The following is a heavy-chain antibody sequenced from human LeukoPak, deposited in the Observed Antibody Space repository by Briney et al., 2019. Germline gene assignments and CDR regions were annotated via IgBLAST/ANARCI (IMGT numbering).Heavy chain of an antibody. CDR3: ARFGSSDYYGMDV. CDR2: IYPGDSDT. D-gene: IGHD1-26*01. Sequence: GESLEISCKGSGYSFTSYWIGWVRQMPGKGLEWMGIIYPGDSDTRYSPSFQGQVTISADKSISTAYLQWSSLKASDTAMYYCARFGSSDYYGMDVWGKGTTVTVSS. J-gene: IGHJ6*04. CDR1: GYSFTSYW. V-gene: IGHV5-51*01.